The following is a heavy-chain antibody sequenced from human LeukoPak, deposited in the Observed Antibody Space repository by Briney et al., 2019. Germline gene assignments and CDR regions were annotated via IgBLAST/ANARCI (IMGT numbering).Heavy chain of an antibody. V-gene: IGHV3-15*01. CDR3: NTVSGGYSYGSNYYYYMDV. CDR1: GFTFSSYS. Sequence: GGSLRLSCAASGFTFSSYSMNWVRQAPGKGLEWVGRVKSKTDGGTTDHAAPVKGRFTISRDDSKNTLYLQMNSLKTEDTAVYYCNTVSGGYSYGSNYYYYMDVWGKGTTVTVSS. CDR2: VKSKTDGGTT. J-gene: IGHJ6*03. D-gene: IGHD5-18*01.